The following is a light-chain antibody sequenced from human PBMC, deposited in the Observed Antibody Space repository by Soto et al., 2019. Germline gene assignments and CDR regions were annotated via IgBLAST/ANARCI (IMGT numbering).Light chain of an antibody. CDR1: QSLITRD. CDR2: GAS. V-gene: IGKV3-20*01. J-gene: IGKJ5*01. CDR3: KQYGTSHT. Sequence: EIVLTQSPGTLSLFPGERATLSCRASQSLITRDLAWYQQKPGKATRLLIYGASSSATGMPDRFSGSGSGTDFTLTISRLETEDFAVYSCKQYGTSHTFGQGTRLEI.